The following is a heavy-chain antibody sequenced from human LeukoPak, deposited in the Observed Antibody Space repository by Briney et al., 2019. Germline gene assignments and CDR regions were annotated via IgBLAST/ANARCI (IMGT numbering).Heavy chain of an antibody. Sequence: GASVKVSCKASGYTFTSYNINWVRQATGQGLEWMGWMNPNSGNTGYAQKFQGRVTITRDTSASTAYMELSSLRSEDTAVYYCARDEVVGATTFPDYWGQGTLVTVSS. V-gene: IGHV1-8*01. CDR3: ARDEVVGATTFPDY. D-gene: IGHD1-26*01. CDR1: GYTFTSYN. J-gene: IGHJ4*02. CDR2: MNPNSGNT.